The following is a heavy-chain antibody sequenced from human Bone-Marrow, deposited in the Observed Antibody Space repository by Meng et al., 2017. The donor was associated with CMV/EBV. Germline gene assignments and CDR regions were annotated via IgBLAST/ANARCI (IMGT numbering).Heavy chain of an antibody. J-gene: IGHJ6*02. Sequence: GSLRLSCTVSGGSISSSSYYWGWIRQPPGKGLEWIGSIYYSGSTYYNPSLKSRVTISVDTSKNQFSLKLSSVTAADTAVYYCARVGYYYGMDVWGQGTTVTFSS. CDR3: ARVGYYYGMDV. CDR2: IYYSGST. V-gene: IGHV4-39*07. CDR1: GGSISSSSYY.